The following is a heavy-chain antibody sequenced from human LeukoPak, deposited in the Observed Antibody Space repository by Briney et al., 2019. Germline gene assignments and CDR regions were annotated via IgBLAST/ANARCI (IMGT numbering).Heavy chain of an antibody. CDR3: AKQVVRGVTAGRDAFDI. V-gene: IGHV3-23*01. D-gene: IGHD3-10*01. Sequence: GGSLRLSCAASGFTFSSYAMSWVRQAPGKGLEWVSAISGSGGKTFYADSVKGRFTISRDNSKNTLYLQMNSLRAEDTAVYYCAKQVVRGVTAGRDAFDIWGQGTMVTVSS. CDR2: ISGSGGKT. J-gene: IGHJ3*02. CDR1: GFTFSSYA.